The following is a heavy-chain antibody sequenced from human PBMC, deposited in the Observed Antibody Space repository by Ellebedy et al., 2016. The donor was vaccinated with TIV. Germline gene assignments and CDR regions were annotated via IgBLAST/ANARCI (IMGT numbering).Heavy chain of an antibody. V-gene: IGHV3-23*01. CDR1: GISLRSYA. CDR3: AKLPVAYNWNYADDY. D-gene: IGHD1-7*01. CDR2: IGGSGGTT. Sequence: GESLKIPCAASGISLRSYAMSWVRQAPGKGLEWVSTIGGSGGTTYYRESVKGRFTISRDTSRNTLYLQMSSLRAEDTAVYYCAKLPVAYNWNYADDYWGQGALVTVSS. J-gene: IGHJ4*02.